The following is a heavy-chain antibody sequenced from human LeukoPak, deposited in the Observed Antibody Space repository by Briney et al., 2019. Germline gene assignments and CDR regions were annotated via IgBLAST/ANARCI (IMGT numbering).Heavy chain of an antibody. CDR1: GGSISSYY. CDR3: ARSPGGVATIFFDY. J-gene: IGHJ4*02. D-gene: IGHD5-12*01. CDR2: IFYTGST. Sequence: SETLSLTCTVSGGSISSYYWSWIRQPPGKGLEWIGYIFYTGSTNYNPSLKSRVTMSVDTSKNQFSLKLSSVTAADTAVYYCARSPGGVATIFFDYWGQGTLVTVSS. V-gene: IGHV4-59*12.